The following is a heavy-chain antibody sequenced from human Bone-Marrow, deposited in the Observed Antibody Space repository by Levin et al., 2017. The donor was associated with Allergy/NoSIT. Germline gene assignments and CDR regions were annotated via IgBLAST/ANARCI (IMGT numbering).Heavy chain of an antibody. CDR2: INQDGREK. CDR1: GFTFSNSW. Sequence: PGESLKISCAASGFTFSNSWMSWIRQAPGKGLEWVAHINQDGREKYYVDSVKGRFAISRDNAKNSLDVQMNSLRVEDTAVYYCVGWFGESTTKWGQGTLVTVSS. D-gene: IGHD3-10*01. J-gene: IGHJ4*02. V-gene: IGHV3-7*04. CDR3: VGWFGESTTK.